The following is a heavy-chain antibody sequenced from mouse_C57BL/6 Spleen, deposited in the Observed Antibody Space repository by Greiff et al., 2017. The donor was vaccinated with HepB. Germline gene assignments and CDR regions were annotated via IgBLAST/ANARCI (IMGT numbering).Heavy chain of an antibody. CDR2: ISSGGSYT. CDR1: GFTFSSYG. D-gene: IGHD1-1*01. CDR3: ASQGDYYGSSSVYAMDY. V-gene: IGHV5-6*01. Sequence: EVKLVESGGDLVKPGGSLKLSCAASGFTFSSYGMSWVRQTPDKRLEWVATISSGGSYTYYPDSVKGRFTISRDNAKNTLYLQMSSLKAEDTAMYYCASQGDYYGSSSVYAMDYWGQGTSVTVSS. J-gene: IGHJ4*01.